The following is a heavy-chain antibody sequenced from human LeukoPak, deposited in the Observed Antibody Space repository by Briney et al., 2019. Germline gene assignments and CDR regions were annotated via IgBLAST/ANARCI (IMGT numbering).Heavy chain of an antibody. V-gene: IGHV3-7*01. Sequence: GGSLRLSCVASGFIFSTYWMSWVRQAPGKGLEWVANIKQDGSEKYYVDSVKGRFTISRDNAKNSLYLQMNSLRAEDTAVYYCARAGNTIFGVVYYYYYMDVWGKGTTVTVSS. J-gene: IGHJ6*03. CDR3: ARAGNTIFGVVYYYYYMDV. CDR2: IKQDGSEK. D-gene: IGHD3-3*01. CDR1: GFIFSTYW.